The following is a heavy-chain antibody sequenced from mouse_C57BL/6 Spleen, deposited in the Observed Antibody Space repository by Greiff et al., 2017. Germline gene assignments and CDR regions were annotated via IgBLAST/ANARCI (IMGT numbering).Heavy chain of an antibody. D-gene: IGHD2-3*01. J-gene: IGHJ4*01. CDR3: TTYPIYDGYSH. CDR1: GFNIKDDY. CDR2: IDPENGDT. Sequence: EVQLQQSGAELVRPGASVKLSCTASGFNIKDDYMHWVKQRPEQGLEWIGWIDPENGDTEYASKFQGKATITADTSSNTAYLQLSSLTSEDTAVYYCTTYPIYDGYSHWGQGTSVTVAS. V-gene: IGHV14-4*01.